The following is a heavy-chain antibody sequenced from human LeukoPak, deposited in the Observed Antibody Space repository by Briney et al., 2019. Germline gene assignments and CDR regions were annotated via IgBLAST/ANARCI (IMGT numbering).Heavy chain of an antibody. Sequence: GGSLRLSCAASGFTFSSYAMNWVRQAPGKGLEWVSSISSSSSYIYYADSVKGRFTVSRDNAKNSLYLQMNSLRAEDTAVYHCARDVVEDNWFDPWGQGTLVTVSS. V-gene: IGHV3-21*01. CDR3: ARDVVEDNWFDP. D-gene: IGHD2-21*01. J-gene: IGHJ5*02. CDR1: GFTFSSYA. CDR2: ISSSSSYI.